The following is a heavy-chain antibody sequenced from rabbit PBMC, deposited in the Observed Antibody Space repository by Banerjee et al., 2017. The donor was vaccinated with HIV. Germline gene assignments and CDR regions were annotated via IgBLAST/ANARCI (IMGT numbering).Heavy chain of an antibody. CDR2: IDPVFGST. V-gene: IGHV1S39*01. D-gene: IGHD4-1*01. CDR1: GFDFSSYYM. CDR3: ARDLAGVIGWNFDL. Sequence: QEQLKESGGGLVQPGGSLKLSCKASGFDFSSYYMSWVRQAPGKGLEWIGYIDPVFGSTYYASWVNGRFTISKTSWTTVTLQMTSLTAADTATYFCARDLAGVIGWNFDLWGPGTLVTVS. J-gene: IGHJ4*01.